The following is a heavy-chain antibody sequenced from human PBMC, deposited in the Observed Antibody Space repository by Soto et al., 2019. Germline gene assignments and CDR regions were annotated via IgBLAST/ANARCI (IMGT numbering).Heavy chain of an antibody. Sequence: ASVKVSCKASGYTFTSYAMHWVRQAPGQRLEWMGWINAGNGNTKYSQKFQGRVTITRDTSASTAYMELSSLRSEDTAVYYCARGGSVPYYDFWSGALILAFWGKGTTVTVSS. J-gene: IGHJ6*04. CDR1: GYTFTSYA. CDR2: INAGNGNT. V-gene: IGHV1-3*01. D-gene: IGHD3-3*01. CDR3: ARGGSVPYYDFWSGALILAF.